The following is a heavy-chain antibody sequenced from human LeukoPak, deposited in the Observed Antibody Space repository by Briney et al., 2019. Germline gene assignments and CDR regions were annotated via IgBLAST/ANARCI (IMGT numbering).Heavy chain of an antibody. D-gene: IGHD3-3*01. CDR3: ARGVGSGYYIWFDP. V-gene: IGHV5-51*01. CDR2: FYPGDSDT. CDR1: GYSFISYW. Sequence: GESLKISCKASGYSFISYWIAWVRQMPGKDLEWMGIFYPGDSDTRYSPSFQGQVTMSVDKSISTAYLHWSDLKASDTATYYCARGVGSGYYIWFDPWGQGTLVTVSS. J-gene: IGHJ5*02.